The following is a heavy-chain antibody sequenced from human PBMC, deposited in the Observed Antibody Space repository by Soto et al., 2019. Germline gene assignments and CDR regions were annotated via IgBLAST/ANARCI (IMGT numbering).Heavy chain of an antibody. J-gene: IGHJ5*02. CDR2: IWYDGSNK. CDR1: GFTFSSYG. CDR3: AREGAAAAGGRCHWFDP. V-gene: IGHV3-33*01. D-gene: IGHD6-13*01. Sequence: QVQLVESGGGVVQPGRSLRLSCAASGFTFSSYGMHWVRQAPGKGLEWVAVIWYDGSNKYYADSVKGRFTISRDNSKNAPYLQMNSLRAEDTAVYYCAREGAAAAGGRCHWFDPWGQGTLVTVSS.